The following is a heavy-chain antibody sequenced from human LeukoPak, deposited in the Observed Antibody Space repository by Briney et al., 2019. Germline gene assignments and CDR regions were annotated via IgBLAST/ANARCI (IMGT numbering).Heavy chain of an antibody. CDR1: GYTSTGYY. D-gene: IGHD3-10*01. V-gene: IGHV1-2*02. CDR2: INPNSGGT. J-gene: IGHJ6*03. Sequence: ASVKVSCKASGYTSTGYYMHWVRQAPGQGLEWMGWINPNSGGTNYAQKFQGRVTMTRDTSISTAYMELSRLRSDDTAVYYCARDGVTMVRGNYYYYMDVWGKGTTVTVSS. CDR3: ARDGVTMVRGNYYYYMDV.